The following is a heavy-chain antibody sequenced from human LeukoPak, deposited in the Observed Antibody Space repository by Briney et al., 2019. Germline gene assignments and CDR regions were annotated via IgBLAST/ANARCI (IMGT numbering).Heavy chain of an antibody. CDR3: ARDGAVAGTPSPPLFDY. V-gene: IGHV1-69*13. J-gene: IGHJ4*02. CDR2: IIPIFGTA. D-gene: IGHD6-19*01. CDR1: GGTFSSYA. Sequence: SVKVSCKASGGTFSSYAISWVRQAPGQGLEWMGGIIPIFGTANYAQKFQGRVTITADESTSTVYMELSSLRSEDTAVYYCARDGAVAGTPSPPLFDYWGQGTLVTVSS.